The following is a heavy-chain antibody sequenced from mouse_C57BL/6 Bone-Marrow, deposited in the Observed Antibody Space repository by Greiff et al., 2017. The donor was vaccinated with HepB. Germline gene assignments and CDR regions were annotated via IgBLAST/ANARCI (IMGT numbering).Heavy chain of an antibody. Sequence: EVHLVESGGGLVKPGGSLKLSCAASGFTFSSYAMSWVRQTPEKRLEWVATISDGGSYTYYPDNVKGRFTISRDNAKNNLYLQMSHLKSEDTAMYYCASTPITTVVYFDYWAKAPLSQSPQ. CDR2: ISDGGSYT. V-gene: IGHV5-4*01. CDR1: GFTFSSYA. CDR3: ASTPITTVVYFDY. D-gene: IGHD1-1*01. J-gene: IGHJ2*01.